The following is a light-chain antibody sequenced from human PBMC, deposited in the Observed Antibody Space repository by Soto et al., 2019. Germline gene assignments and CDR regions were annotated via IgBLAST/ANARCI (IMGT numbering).Light chain of an antibody. CDR2: QAS. V-gene: IGKV1-5*03. CDR1: QSISSC. Sequence: DIQITQSPSTLSASVGDRVTISCRASQSISSCLACFQQKPGMAPKLLISQASYLESGVPSRCSGSGSGTEVTLTISGLQPDDFATYYGQQYHSFSRTFGQGTKVEIK. CDR3: QQYHSFSRT. J-gene: IGKJ1*01.